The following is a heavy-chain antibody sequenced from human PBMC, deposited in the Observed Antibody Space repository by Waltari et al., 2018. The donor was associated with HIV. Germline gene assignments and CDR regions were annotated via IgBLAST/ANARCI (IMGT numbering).Heavy chain of an antibody. D-gene: IGHD3-10*01. CDR1: GFTFSSYW. CDR3: ARGGFYGSGSKVN. J-gene: IGHJ4*02. CDR2: IKKGGSEK. V-gene: IGHV3-7*04. Sequence: EVQLVESGGGLVQPGGSLRLSCAASGFTFSSYWMSWVRQAPGQGLEWVAKIKKGGSEKYYVDSVNGRFTISRDNAENSLYLQMNSLRAEDTAVYYCARGGFYGSGSKVNWGQGTLVTVSS.